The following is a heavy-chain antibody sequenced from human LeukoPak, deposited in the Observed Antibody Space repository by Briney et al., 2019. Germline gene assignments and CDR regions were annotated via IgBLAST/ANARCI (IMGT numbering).Heavy chain of an antibody. CDR2: ISRDGGTI. J-gene: IGHJ4*02. Sequence: GGSLRLSCAAFGFTYSTYSMNWVRQAPGKGLEWVSFISRDGGTIDYADSVKGRFTISRDSAKNSLYLQMNSLRAEDTAVYYCARDPIAVAGTARDYWGQGTLVTVSS. CDR3: ARDPIAVAGTARDY. D-gene: IGHD6-19*01. V-gene: IGHV3-48*04. CDR1: GFTYSTYS.